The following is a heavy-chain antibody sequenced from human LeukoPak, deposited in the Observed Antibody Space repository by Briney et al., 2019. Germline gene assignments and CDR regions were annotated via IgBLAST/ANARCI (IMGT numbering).Heavy chain of an antibody. D-gene: IGHD5-24*01. CDR3: AKGRMMATIMISFDY. CDR1: GFTVSTNY. CDR2: ISYDGSTQ. J-gene: IGHJ4*02. V-gene: IGHV3-30*18. Sequence: GGSLRLSCAASGFTVSTNYMSWVRQAPGKGLEWVAVISYDGSTQYYADSVKGRFTISRDNSNNMLSLQTNSLKAEDTAVYYCAKGRMMATIMISFDYWGRGTLVTVSS.